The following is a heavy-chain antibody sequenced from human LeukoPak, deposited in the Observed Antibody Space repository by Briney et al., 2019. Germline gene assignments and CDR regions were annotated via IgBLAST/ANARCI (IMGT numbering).Heavy chain of an antibody. D-gene: IGHD6-13*01. V-gene: IGHV3-23*01. CDR3: AKGLRGSSYDY. J-gene: IGHJ4*02. Sequence: PGGSLRLSCAASGFTFNNFAMSWVRQAPGKGLEWVSGISGSGGNTHYADSVKGRFTISGDNSKNMLYLQMNSLRAEDTAVYYCAKGLRGSSYDYWGQGTLVTVSS. CDR2: ISGSGGNT. CDR1: GFTFNNFA.